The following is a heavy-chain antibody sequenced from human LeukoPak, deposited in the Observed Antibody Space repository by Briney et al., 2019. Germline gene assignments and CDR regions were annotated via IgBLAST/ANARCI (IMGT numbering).Heavy chain of an antibody. CDR1: GFTFSSYA. J-gene: IGHJ4*02. CDR2: ISYDGSNK. D-gene: IGHD3-10*01. V-gene: IGHV3-30-3*01. CDR3: AREYYYGSGDSYYFDY. Sequence: GSLRLSCAASGFTFSSYAMHWVRQAPGKGLEWVAVISYDGSNKYYADSVKGRFTISRDNSKNTLYLQMNSLRAEDTAVYYCAREYYYGSGDSYYFDYWGQGTLVTVSS.